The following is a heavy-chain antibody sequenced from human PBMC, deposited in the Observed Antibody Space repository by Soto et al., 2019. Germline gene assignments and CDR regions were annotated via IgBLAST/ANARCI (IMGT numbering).Heavy chain of an antibody. D-gene: IGHD1-26*01. CDR3: ARDRRNWWELTLPGNGMDV. Sequence: GASVKVSCKASGYTFTGYYMHWVRQAPGQGLEWMGWINPNSGGTNYAQKFQGWVTMTRDTSISTAYMELSRLRSDDTAVYYCARDRRNWWELTLPGNGMDVWGQGTTVTVSS. J-gene: IGHJ6*02. CDR2: INPNSGGT. CDR1: GYTFTGYY. V-gene: IGHV1-2*04.